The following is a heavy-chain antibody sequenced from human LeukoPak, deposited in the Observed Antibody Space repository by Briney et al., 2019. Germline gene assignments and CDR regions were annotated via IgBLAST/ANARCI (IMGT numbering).Heavy chain of an antibody. D-gene: IGHD1-1*01. Sequence: SQTLSLTCTVSGGSASGGGYWRCIRQHPGKGLEWIGYIHKSGRTYYNLSLKSRVTISVDTSQSHFSLKLSSVTAADTALYSCAGIVLLETAQFDSWGQGTLVTVSS. CDR2: IHKSGRT. V-gene: IGHV4-31*03. CDR3: AGIVLLETAQFDS. J-gene: IGHJ4*02. CDR1: GGSASGGGY.